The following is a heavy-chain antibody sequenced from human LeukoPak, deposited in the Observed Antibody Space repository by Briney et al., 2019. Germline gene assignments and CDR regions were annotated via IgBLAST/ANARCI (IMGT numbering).Heavy chain of an antibody. Sequence: AGGSLRLSCVASGFTVRSNYMSWVRQTPGRGLEWVSVVYSGGTTYYADSVKGRFTISRDNSKNTLYLQMNSLRAEDTAVYYCARVKVAVAGIGWFDPWGQGSLVIVSS. J-gene: IGHJ5*02. D-gene: IGHD6-13*01. CDR1: GFTVRSNY. V-gene: IGHV3-53*01. CDR2: VYSGGTT. CDR3: ARVKVAVAGIGWFDP.